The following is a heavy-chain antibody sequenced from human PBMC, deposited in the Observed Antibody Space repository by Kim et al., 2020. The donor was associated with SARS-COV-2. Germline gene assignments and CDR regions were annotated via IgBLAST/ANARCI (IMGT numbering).Heavy chain of an antibody. V-gene: IGHV3-48*02. D-gene: IGHD3-9*01. CDR1: GFTFSSYS. J-gene: IGHJ4*02. CDR3: ARFKYYDILTGSNGLDY. Sequence: GGSLRLSCAASGFTFSSYSMNWVRQAPGKGLEWVSYISSSSSTIYYADSVKGRFTISRDNAKNSLYLQMNSLRDEDTAVYYCARFKYYDILTGSNGLDYWGQGTLVTVSS. CDR2: ISSSSSTI.